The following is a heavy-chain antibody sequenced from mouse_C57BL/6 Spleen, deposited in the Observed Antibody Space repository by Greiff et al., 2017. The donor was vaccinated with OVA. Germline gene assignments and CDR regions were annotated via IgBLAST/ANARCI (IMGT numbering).Heavy chain of an antibody. CDR3: ARSTGNDY. D-gene: IGHD4-1*02. Sequence: QVQLQQSGAELAKPGASVKLSCKASGYAFTNYLIEWVKQRPGQGLEWIGVINPGSGGTNYNEKFKGKATLTADKSSSTAYMQLSSLTSEDSAVYFCARSTGNDYWGQGTTLTVSS. V-gene: IGHV1-54*01. CDR2: INPGSGGT. CDR1: GYAFTNYL. J-gene: IGHJ2*01.